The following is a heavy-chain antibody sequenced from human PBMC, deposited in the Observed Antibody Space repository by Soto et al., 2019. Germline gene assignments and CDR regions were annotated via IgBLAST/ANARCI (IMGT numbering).Heavy chain of an antibody. CDR1: GFTFDDYA. CDR3: VKGGVGAHYYYYGMDV. J-gene: IGHJ6*02. D-gene: IGHD1-26*01. CDR2: ISWNSGSI. V-gene: IGHV3-9*01. Sequence: EVQLVESGGGLVQPGRSLRLSYAASGFTFDDYAMHWVRQAPGKGLEWVSGISWNSGSIGYADSVKGRFTISRDNAKNSLYLQMNSLRAEDKALYYCVKGGVGAHYYYYGMDVWGQGTTLTVSS.